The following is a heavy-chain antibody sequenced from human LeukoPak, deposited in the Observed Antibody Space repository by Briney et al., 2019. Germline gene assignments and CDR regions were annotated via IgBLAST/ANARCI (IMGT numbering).Heavy chain of an antibody. V-gene: IGHV4-61*02. J-gene: IGHJ4*02. D-gene: IGHD3-10*01. Sequence: PSETLSLTCTVSGGSISSGSYYWSWIRQPAGKGLEWIGRIYTSGSTNYNPSLKSRVTISVDTSKNQFSLKLSSVTAADTAVYYCARDPGGAYFDYWGQGTLVTVSS. CDR3: ARDPGGAYFDY. CDR2: IYTSGST. CDR1: GGSISSGSYY.